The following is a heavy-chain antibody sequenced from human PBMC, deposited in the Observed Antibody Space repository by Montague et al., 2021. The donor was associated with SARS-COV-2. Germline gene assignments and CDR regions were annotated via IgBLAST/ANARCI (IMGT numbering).Heavy chain of an antibody. Sequence: SLRLSCAASGFPLSNYNMNWIRQAPGKGLEWVSSVSYSSTYIYYADSVKGRFSISRDNAQNSLSLQMNNLRADDTAVYYCVRDQSLMGFDYWGQGTLVTVSS. CDR3: VRDQSLMGFDY. D-gene: IGHD5-24*01. V-gene: IGHV3-21*03. J-gene: IGHJ4*02. CDR1: GFPLSNYN. CDR2: VSYSSTYI.